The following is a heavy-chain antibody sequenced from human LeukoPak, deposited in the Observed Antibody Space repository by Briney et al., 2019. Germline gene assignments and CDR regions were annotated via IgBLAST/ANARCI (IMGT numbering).Heavy chain of an antibody. J-gene: IGHJ3*01. CDR3: GTLASKTWQVRNNSIDV. CDR1: GFNFTTYS. CDR2: ISSSGRTI. D-gene: IGHD5-24*01. V-gene: IGHV3-48*04. Sequence: PGGSLRLSCEVFGFNFTTYSMNWVRQAPGKGLEWVSYISSSGRTIYYADSVKGRFSISRDNANNSLSLQMNSLRADDTSMYYCGTLASKTWQVRNNSIDVWGQGTMVTVSS.